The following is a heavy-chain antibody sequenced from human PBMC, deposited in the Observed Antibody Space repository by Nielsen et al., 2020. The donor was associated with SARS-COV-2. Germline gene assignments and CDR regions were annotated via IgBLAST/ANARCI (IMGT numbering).Heavy chain of an antibody. V-gene: IGHV3-7*03. J-gene: IGHJ4*02. Sequence: GESLKISCAASGFAFSSYWMSWVRLAPGKGLEWVAIIKEDGSEKYYVDSVKGRFTISRDNAKNSVYLQMNSLRSEDTAVYHCVRGNGWIFDFWGQGTLVTVSS. CDR3: VRGNGWIFDF. D-gene: IGHD6-19*01. CDR2: IKEDGSEK. CDR1: GFAFSSYW.